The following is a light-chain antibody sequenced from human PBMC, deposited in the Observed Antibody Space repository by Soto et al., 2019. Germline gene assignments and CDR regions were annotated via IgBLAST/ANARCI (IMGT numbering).Light chain of an antibody. V-gene: IGKV3D-20*02. J-gene: IGKJ5*01. CDR1: QSVTSTH. CDR2: DAS. CDR3: QQRSNWIT. Sequence: EIVLTQSPGTLSLSPGERATLCCRASQSVTSTHLAWYQQKPGQAPRLLIYDASTRATGIPDRFSGSGSGTDFTLTISRLEPEDFAVYYCQQRSNWITFGQGTRLEIK.